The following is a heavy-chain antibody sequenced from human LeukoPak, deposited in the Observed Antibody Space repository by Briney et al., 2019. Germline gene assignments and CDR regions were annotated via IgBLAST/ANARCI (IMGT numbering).Heavy chain of an antibody. D-gene: IGHD3-9*01. CDR3: ARYTDYDILTGGRGWFDP. Sequence: PGGSLRLSCAASGFTFSSFGMHWVRQAPGKGLEWVSYISSSSSYTNYADSVKGRFTISRDNAKNSLYLQMNSLRAEDTAVYYCARYTDYDILTGGRGWFDPWGQGTLVTVSS. J-gene: IGHJ5*02. CDR2: ISSSSSYT. V-gene: IGHV3-21*05. CDR1: GFTFSSFG.